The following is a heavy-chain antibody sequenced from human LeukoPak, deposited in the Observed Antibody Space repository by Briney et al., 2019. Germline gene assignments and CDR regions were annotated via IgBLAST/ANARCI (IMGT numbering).Heavy chain of an antibody. CDR1: GGTFSSYA. CDR3: ASPGGHYYGSGSYYKFDY. CDR2: IIPIFGTA. J-gene: IGHJ4*02. D-gene: IGHD3-10*01. Sequence: SVKVSCKASGGTFSSYAISWVRQAPGQGLEWMGGIIPIFGTANYAQKFQGRVTITADESTSTAYMELSSLRSEDTAVYYCASPGGHYYGSGSYYKFDYGGQGTLVTVSS. V-gene: IGHV1-69*13.